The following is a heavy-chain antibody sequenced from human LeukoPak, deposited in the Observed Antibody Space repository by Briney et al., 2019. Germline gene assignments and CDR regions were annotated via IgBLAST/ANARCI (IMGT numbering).Heavy chain of an antibody. CDR1: GGSISSYY. CDR3: ARSILGMVDY. J-gene: IGHJ4*02. D-gene: IGHD2-15*01. V-gene: IGHV4-59*01. CDR2: IYYSGST. Sequence: SETLSLTCTVSGGSISSYYWNWIRQPPGKGLEWIGYIYYSGSTNYNPSLKSRVTISVDTSKNQFSLKLSSVTAADTAVYYCARSILGMVDYWGQGTLVTVSS.